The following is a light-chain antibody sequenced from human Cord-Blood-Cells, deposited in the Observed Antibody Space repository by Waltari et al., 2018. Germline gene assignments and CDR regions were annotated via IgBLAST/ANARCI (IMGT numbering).Light chain of an antibody. CDR3: SSYTSSAWV. CDR2: DVS. V-gene: IGLV2-14*01. J-gene: IGLJ3*02. CDR1: SSDVGGYNY. Sequence: QSALTQPASVSGSPGQSITISCTGTSSDVGGYNYASWYQQHPGKAPKLMIYDVSKRPSGVSNRFSGSKSGNTASLTISGLQAEDEADYYCSSYTSSAWVFGGGTKLTVL.